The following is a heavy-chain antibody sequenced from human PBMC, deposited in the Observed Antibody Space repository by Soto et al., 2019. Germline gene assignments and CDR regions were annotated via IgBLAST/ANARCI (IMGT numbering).Heavy chain of an antibody. CDR1: GFTFSSYS. D-gene: IGHD4-17*01. Sequence: GGSLRLSCAASGFTFSSYSMNWVRQAPGKGLEWVSSISSSSSYIYYTDSVKGRFTISRDNAKNSLYLQMNSLRAEDTAVYYCARDPSLSPPSRKGRLLNWFDPWGQGTLVTVSS. J-gene: IGHJ5*02. CDR3: ARDPSLSPPSRKGRLLNWFDP. V-gene: IGHV3-21*01. CDR2: ISSSSSYI.